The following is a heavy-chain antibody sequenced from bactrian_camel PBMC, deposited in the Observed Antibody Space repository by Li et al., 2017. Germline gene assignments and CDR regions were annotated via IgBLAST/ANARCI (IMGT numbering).Heavy chain of an antibody. CDR1: GYTASAYC. CDR3: ATGDSDYLHPFYD. V-gene: IGHV3S1*01. Sequence: QVQLVESGGDSVQPGGSLRLSCEAPGYTASAYCLAWFRQAPGKEREGVAGLYPVNGNTWYADSVKGRFTISRDNAKNTVYLQMNNLKSEDTALYYCATGDSDYLHPFYDWGQGTQVTVS. CDR2: LYPVNGNT. D-gene: IGHD4*01. J-gene: IGHJ4*01.